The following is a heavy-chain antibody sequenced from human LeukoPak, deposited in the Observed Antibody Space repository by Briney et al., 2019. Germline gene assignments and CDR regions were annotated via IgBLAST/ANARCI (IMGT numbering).Heavy chain of an antibody. CDR1: GFTLSIYA. CDR2: IIGSSGST. CDR3: AKVATIQFSWLKGPFDY. D-gene: IGHD5-12*01. J-gene: IGHJ4*02. Sequence: PGGSLRLSCAASGFTLSIYAMSGVRQAPGKGVEWGSAIIGSSGSTYYADSVKGRFTISSANYKNTLYLQMNSLRAEDTAVYYCAKVATIQFSWLKGPFDYWGQGTLVTVSS. V-gene: IGHV3-23*01.